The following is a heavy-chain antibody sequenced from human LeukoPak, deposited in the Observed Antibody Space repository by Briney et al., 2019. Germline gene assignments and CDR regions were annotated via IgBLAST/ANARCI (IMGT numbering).Heavy chain of an antibody. CDR2: ISSSSSYI. CDR3: TRDRGWQQFDY. CDR1: GFTFSSYS. D-gene: IGHD5-24*01. V-gene: IGHV3-21*01. J-gene: IGHJ4*02. Sequence: GGSLRLSCAASGFTFSSYSMNWVRQAPGKGLEWVSFISSSSSYIYYADSVKGRFTISRDNAKNSLYLQMNSLRAEDTAVYYCTRDRGWQQFDYWGQGTLVTVSS.